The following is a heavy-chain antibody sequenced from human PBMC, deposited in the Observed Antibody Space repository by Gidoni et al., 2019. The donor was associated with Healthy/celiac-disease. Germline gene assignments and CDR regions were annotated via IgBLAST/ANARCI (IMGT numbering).Heavy chain of an antibody. Sequence: EVQLLESGGGLVQPGGSLRLSCAASGFTFSSYAMSWVRQAPGKGLEWVLAISGSGGSTYYADSVKGRFTISRDNSKNTLYLQMNSLRAEDTAVYYCAKDSSFWSGHMDVWGQGTTVTVSS. CDR1: GFTFSSYA. D-gene: IGHD3-3*01. CDR2: ISGSGGST. CDR3: AKDSSFWSGHMDV. J-gene: IGHJ6*02. V-gene: IGHV3-23*01.